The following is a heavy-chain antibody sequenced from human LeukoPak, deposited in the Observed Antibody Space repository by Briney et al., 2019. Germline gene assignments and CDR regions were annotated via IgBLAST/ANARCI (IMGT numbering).Heavy chain of an antibody. CDR3: ARDLDIVVVPASWFDP. CDR2: ISSSTYL. Sequence: GGSLRLSCAASGFTFSSYNMNWVRQAPGKGLEWVSSISSSTYLFYADSVKGRFTISRDNAKNSLYLQMSSLRAEDTAVYYCARDLDIVVVPASWFDPWGQGTLVTVSS. J-gene: IGHJ5*02. D-gene: IGHD2-2*03. CDR1: GFTFSSYN. V-gene: IGHV3-21*01.